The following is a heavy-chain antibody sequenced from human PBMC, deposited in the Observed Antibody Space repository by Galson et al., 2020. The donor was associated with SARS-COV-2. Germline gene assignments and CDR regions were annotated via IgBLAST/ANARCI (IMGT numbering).Heavy chain of an antibody. J-gene: IGHJ3*02. D-gene: IGHD2-2*01. CDR1: GYSISSGYY. CDR2: IYHSGST. Sequence: SETLSLTCTVSGYSISSGYYWGWIRQPPGKGLEWIGSIYHSGSTYYNPSLKSRVTISVDTSKNQFSLKLSSVTAADTAVYYCAMTLLTGKYQLPVPAFDIWGQGTMVTVSS. V-gene: IGHV4-38-2*02. CDR3: AMTLLTGKYQLPVPAFDI.